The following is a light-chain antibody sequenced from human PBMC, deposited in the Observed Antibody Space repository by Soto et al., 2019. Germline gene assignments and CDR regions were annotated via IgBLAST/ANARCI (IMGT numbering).Light chain of an antibody. CDR3: QQYGSSPLT. V-gene: IGKV3-20*01. Sequence: EILLTQSPGTLSLSAGERATLSCRANESVYSNYLAWYQQKPGQAPRLLIFGASNRATGIPDRFTGSGFGTDFTLTISRLEPDDFAMFYCQQYGSSPLTFGGGTNVEIK. CDR2: GAS. J-gene: IGKJ4*01. CDR1: ESVYSNY.